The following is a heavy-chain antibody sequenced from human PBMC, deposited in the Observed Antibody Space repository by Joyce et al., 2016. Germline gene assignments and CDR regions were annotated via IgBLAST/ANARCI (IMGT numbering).Heavy chain of an antibody. Sequence: EVQLVESGGGLVQPGGSLILSCAASGFIFSSKEMNWVCQAPGKGLEWIGYISRSGDLIHYADSVRDRFTISRDNAGSSLYLQMESLRDEDTAMYDCASPSCAVWGQGSLVTVSS. CDR2: ISRSGDLI. V-gene: IGHV3-48*03. CDR1: GFIFSSKE. J-gene: IGHJ4*02. CDR3: ASPSCAV.